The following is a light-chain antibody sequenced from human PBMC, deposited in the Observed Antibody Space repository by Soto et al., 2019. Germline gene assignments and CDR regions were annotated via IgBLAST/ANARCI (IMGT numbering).Light chain of an antibody. CDR2: GNI. CDR1: SSNIGAGYD. CDR3: QSYDSSLSDSRV. V-gene: IGLV1-40*01. Sequence: QSVLTQPPSVSGAPGQRVTISCTGSSSNIGAGYDVHWYQQLPGTAPKPLIYGNINRPSGVPDRFSGSKSGTSASLAITGLQAEDEADYFCQSYDSSLSDSRVFGGGTKLTVL. J-gene: IGLJ2*01.